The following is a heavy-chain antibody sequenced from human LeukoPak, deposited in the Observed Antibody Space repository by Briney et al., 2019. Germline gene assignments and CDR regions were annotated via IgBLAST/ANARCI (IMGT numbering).Heavy chain of an antibody. J-gene: IGHJ4*02. D-gene: IGHD3-10*01. Sequence: GGSLRLSCAASGFTFSSYAMHWVRQAPGKGLEWVAVISYDGSNKYYADSVKGRFTISRDNSKNTLYLQMNSLRAEDTAVYYCARDPSRVWFGELLNYFDYWGQGTLVTASS. CDR2: ISYDGSNK. CDR3: ARDPSRVWFGELLNYFDY. V-gene: IGHV3-30*04. CDR1: GFTFSSYA.